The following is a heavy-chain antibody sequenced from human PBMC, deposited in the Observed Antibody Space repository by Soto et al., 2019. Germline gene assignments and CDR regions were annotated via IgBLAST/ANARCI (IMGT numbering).Heavy chain of an antibody. CDR2: ISYDGSNK. J-gene: IGHJ4*02. Sequence: GSLRLSCAASGFTFSSYAMHWVRQAPGKGLEWVAVISYDGSNKYYADSVKGRFTISRDNSKNTLYLQMNSLRAEDTAVYYCARDLAQYYYDSSDGFDYWGQGTLVTVSS. CDR1: GFTFSSYA. CDR3: ARDLAQYYYDSSDGFDY. D-gene: IGHD3-22*01. V-gene: IGHV3-30-3*01.